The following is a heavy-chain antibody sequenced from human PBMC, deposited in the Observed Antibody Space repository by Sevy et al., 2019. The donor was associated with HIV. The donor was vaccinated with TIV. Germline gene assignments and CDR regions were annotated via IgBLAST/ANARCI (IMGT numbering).Heavy chain of an antibody. J-gene: IGHJ4*02. CDR1: GGSVSSRRDC. CDR2: MYYSGST. V-gene: IGHV4-61*03. Sequence: SETLSITCTVSGGSVSSRRDCWSWIRQAPGKGLEWIGYMYYSGSTNYNPSLKSRVTISIDTSKNHFSLNLRSVTAVDTAVYFCSRLPTAPDYSNGYLFDSRGQGTLVTVSS. D-gene: IGHD2-8*01. CDR3: SRLPTAPDYSNGYLFDS.